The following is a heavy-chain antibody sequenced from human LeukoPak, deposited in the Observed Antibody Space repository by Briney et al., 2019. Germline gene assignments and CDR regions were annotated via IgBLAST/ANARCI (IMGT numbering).Heavy chain of an antibody. CDR1: GLTFSSYS. CDR3: ATQQLVRVY. J-gene: IGHJ4*02. Sequence: GGSLRLSCAASGLTFSSYSMNWVRQAPGKGLEWVSYISSSSSTIYYADSVKGRFTISRDNSKNTLYLQMNSLRAEDTAVYYCATQQLVRVYWGQGTLVTVSS. D-gene: IGHD6-13*01. CDR2: ISSSSSTI. V-gene: IGHV3-48*01.